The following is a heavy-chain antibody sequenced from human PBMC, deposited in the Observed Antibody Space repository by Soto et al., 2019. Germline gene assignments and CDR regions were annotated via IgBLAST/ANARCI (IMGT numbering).Heavy chain of an antibody. CDR2: IYYSGST. V-gene: IGHV4-31*03. D-gene: IGHD6-13*01. CDR1: GGSISSGGYY. CDR3: ARARAAAAGSHYYYYYGMDV. J-gene: IGHJ6*02. Sequence: PSETLSLTCTVSGGSISSGGYYWSWIRQHPGKGLEWIGYIYYSGSTYYNPSLKSRVTISVDTSKNQFSLKLSSVTAADTAVYYCARARAAAAGSHYYYYYGMDVWGQGTTVTSP.